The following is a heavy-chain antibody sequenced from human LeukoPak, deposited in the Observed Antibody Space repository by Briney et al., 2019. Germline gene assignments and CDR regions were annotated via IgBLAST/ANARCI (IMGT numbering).Heavy chain of an antibody. V-gene: IGHV1-2*02. J-gene: IGHJ5*02. Sequence: ASVKVSCKASGYTFTSYYLHWVRQAPGQGLEWMGWINPNSGGTNYAQKFQGRVTMTRDTSISTAYMEPSRLRSDDTAVYYCARASRRRSLWFGELYDWFDPWGQGTLVTVSS. CDR1: GYTFTSYY. CDR2: INPNSGGT. CDR3: ARASRRRSLWFGELYDWFDP. D-gene: IGHD3-10*01.